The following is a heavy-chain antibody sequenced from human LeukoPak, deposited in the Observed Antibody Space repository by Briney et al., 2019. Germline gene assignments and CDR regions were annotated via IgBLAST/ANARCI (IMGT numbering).Heavy chain of an antibody. CDR3: ARADSSGYILTY. Sequence: SETLSLTCAVSGGSISSGGYSWSWIRQPPGKGLEWIGYIYHSGSTYYNPSLKSRVTISVDTSKNQFSLRLSSVTAADTAVYYCARADSSGYILTYWSQGTLVTVSP. J-gene: IGHJ4*02. CDR2: IYHSGST. CDR1: GGSISSGGYS. V-gene: IGHV4-30-2*01. D-gene: IGHD5-18*01.